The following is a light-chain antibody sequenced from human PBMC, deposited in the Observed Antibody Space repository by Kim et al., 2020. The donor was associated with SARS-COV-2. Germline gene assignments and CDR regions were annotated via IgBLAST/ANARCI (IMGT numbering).Light chain of an antibody. CDR2: EVS. CDR3: SSYAGSNNLV. Sequence: GQSVTIPCTGTSSDVGGYNYVSWYQQHPGKAPKLMIYEVSKRPSGVPDRFSGSKSGNAASLTVSGLQAEHEADYYCSSYAGSNNLVFGGGTQLTVL. J-gene: IGLJ2*01. V-gene: IGLV2-8*01. CDR1: SSDVGGYNY.